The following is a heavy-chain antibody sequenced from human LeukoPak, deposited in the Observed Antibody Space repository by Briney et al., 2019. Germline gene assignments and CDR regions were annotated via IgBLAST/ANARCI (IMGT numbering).Heavy chain of an antibody. Sequence: GGSLILSCAASGFTFSSYAMSWVRQAPGKGLEWVSAITGRGASTYYADSVKGRFTISRDNSKNTLYLQMNSLRAEDTAVYYCAKVPPSPGWWYFDLRGRGTLVTVSS. J-gene: IGHJ2*01. CDR2: ITGRGAST. V-gene: IGHV3-23*01. CDR3: AKVPPSPGWWYFDL. CDR1: GFTFSSYA.